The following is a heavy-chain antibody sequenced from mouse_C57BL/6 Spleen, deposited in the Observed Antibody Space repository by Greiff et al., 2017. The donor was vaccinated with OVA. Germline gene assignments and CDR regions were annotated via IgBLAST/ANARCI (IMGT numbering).Heavy chain of an antibody. J-gene: IGHJ4*01. CDR3: AKNEGDYDGDAMDY. CDR2: IWRGGST. V-gene: IGHV2-4*01. D-gene: IGHD2-4*01. Sequence: QVQLQQSGPGLVQPSQSLSITCTVSGFSLTSYGVHWVRQPPGKGLEWLGVIWRGGSTDYNAAFISRLSISKDNSKSQVFFKMNSLQADDTAIYYWAKNEGDYDGDAMDYWGQGTSVTVSS. CDR1: GFSLTSYG.